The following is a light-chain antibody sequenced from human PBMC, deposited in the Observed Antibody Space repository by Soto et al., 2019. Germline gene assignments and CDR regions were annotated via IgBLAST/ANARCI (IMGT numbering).Light chain of an antibody. CDR1: SSDVGSYNL. CDR2: EGS. CDR3: CSYAGSSTLV. V-gene: IGLV2-23*01. J-gene: IGLJ3*02. Sequence: QSALTQPASVSGSPGQSITISCTGTSSDVGSYNLVSWCQQHPGKAPKLMTYEGSKRPSGVSSRFSGAKSGNTACLTISGLQAEDDADYYCCSYAGSSTLVFGGGTKLTVL.